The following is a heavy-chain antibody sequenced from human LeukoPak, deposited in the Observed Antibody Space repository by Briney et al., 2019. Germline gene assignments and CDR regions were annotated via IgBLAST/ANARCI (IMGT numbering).Heavy chain of an antibody. CDR1: GFTFSNYF. J-gene: IGHJ4*02. CDR3: ARDSRGLRGCYEDY. Sequence: GGSLRLSCAASGFTFSNYFMSWVREAPGKGLEWVAIIKQDGSERYYVDSVKGRFTISRDNAKNSLYLQMSSLRAEDTAVYYCARDSRGLRGCYEDYWRQGTLLTVSS. D-gene: IGHD6-19*01. V-gene: IGHV3-7*01. CDR2: IKQDGSER.